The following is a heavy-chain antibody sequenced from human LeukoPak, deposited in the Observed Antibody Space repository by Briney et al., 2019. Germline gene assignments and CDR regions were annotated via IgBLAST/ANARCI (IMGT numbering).Heavy chain of an antibody. J-gene: IGHJ4*02. Sequence: SETLSLTCTVSGGSISSYYWSWIWQPPGKGLEWIGYIYYSVTNYNPSLRSRVTISVDTSKNQFSLRLSSVTAADTTVYYCARGLRRYSMAFPFDYWGQGTLVTVSS. CDR1: GGSISSYY. CDR3: ARGLRRYSMAFPFDY. V-gene: IGHV4-59*12. D-gene: IGHD5-18*01. CDR2: IYYSVT.